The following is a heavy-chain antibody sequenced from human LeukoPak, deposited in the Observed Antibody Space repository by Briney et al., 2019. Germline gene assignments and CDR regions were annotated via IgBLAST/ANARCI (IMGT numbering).Heavy chain of an antibody. D-gene: IGHD2-15*01. Sequence: GGSLRLSCAASGFTFSSYWMSWVRQAPGKGLEWVANIKHDGSEKYYVDSVKGRFTISRDNAKNSLYLQMNSLRAEDTAVYYCARFRYCSGGSCYYYFDYWGQGTRFNFSS. V-gene: IGHV3-7*01. CDR3: ARFRYCSGGSCYYYFDY. J-gene: IGHJ4*02. CDR1: GFTFSSYW. CDR2: IKHDGSEK.